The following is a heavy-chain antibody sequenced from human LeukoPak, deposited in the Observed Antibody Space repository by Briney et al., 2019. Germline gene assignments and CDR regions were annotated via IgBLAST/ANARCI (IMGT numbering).Heavy chain of an antibody. CDR2: IYYSGST. J-gene: IGHJ5*01. CDR1: GGSISSSSYY. V-gene: IGHV4-39*07. D-gene: IGHD2-15*01. CDR3: AKDRAGYCSGGSCYAGGWFDS. Sequence: SETLSLTCTVSGGSISSSSYYWGWIRQPPGKGLEWIGSIYYSGSTYYNPSLKSRVTISVDTSMKQFSLKLSSVTAADTAVYYCAKDRAGYCSGGSCYAGGWFDSWGQGTLVTVSS.